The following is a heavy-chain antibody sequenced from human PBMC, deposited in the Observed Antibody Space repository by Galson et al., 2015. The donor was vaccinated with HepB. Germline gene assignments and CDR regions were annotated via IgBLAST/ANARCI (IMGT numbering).Heavy chain of an antibody. V-gene: IGHV1-69*06. Sequence: SVKVSCKASGGAFSSYAISWVRQAPGQGLEWMGGIIPIFGTANYAQKFQGRVTITADKSTSTAYMGLSSLRSEDTAVYYCARECYYDSSGYRWFDPWGQGTLVTVSS. D-gene: IGHD3-22*01. CDR2: IIPIFGTA. CDR3: ARECYYDSSGYRWFDP. J-gene: IGHJ5*02. CDR1: GGAFSSYA.